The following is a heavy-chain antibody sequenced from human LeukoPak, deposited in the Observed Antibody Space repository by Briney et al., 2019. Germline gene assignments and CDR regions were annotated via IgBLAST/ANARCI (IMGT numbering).Heavy chain of an antibody. CDR2: IYYSGST. CDR3: ARDGPGSSVDY. D-gene: IGHD6-13*01. J-gene: IGHJ4*02. Sequence: PSETLSLTCTVSGVSISSYYWSWVRQPPGKGLEWIGCIYYSGSTNYNPSLKSRGTISVDTSTNQFSLKLSSVTAADTAVYYCARDGPGSSVDYWGQGTLVTVSS. V-gene: IGHV4-59*01. CDR1: GVSISSYY.